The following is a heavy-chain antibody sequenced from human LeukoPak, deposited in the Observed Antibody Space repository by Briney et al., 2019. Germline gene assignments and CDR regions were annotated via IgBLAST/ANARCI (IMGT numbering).Heavy chain of an antibody. V-gene: IGHV3-23*01. D-gene: IGHD4-17*01. CDR3: VKVGSNYGDPKDY. J-gene: IGHJ4*02. CDR1: GFISSSYA. CDR2: ISGGGDYT. Sequence: GGSLRLSCAASGFISSSYAMSWVRQAPGKGLEWVSTISGGGDYTFYADSVKGRFTVSRDNSKNTLFVQMNSLRADDTAVYYCVKVGSNYGDPKDYWGQGTLVSVTS.